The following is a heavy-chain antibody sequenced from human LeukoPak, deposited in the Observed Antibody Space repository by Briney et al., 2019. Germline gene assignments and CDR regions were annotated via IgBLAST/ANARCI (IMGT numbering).Heavy chain of an antibody. CDR2: ISYDGSNK. CDR1: GFTFSSYA. V-gene: IGHV3-30-3*01. Sequence: GRSLRLSCAASGFTFSSYAMHWVRQAPGKGLEWVAVISYDGSNKYYADSVKGRFTISRDNAKNSLYLQMNSLRAEDTAVYYCARKLYSDNSHDAFDIWGQGTMVIVSS. CDR3: ARKLYSDNSHDAFDI. D-gene: IGHD1-26*01. J-gene: IGHJ3*02.